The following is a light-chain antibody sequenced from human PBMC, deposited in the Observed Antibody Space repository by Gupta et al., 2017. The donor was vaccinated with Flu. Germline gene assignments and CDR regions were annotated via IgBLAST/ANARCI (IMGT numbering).Light chain of an antibody. CDR3: LQYGNSPPYT. J-gene: IGKJ2*01. CDR2: GAS. CDR1: QSVSSSY. V-gene: IGKV3-20*01. Sequence: TLSLSPGERATLSCRASQSVSSSYLVWYQQTPGQAPRLLIYGASSRATGIPDRFSGSGSGTDFTLTISRLEPEDFAVYYCLQYGNSPPYTFGQGTKLEI.